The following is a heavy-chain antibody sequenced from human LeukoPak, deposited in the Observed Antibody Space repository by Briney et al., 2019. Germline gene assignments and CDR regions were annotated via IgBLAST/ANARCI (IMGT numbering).Heavy chain of an antibody. D-gene: IGHD4-17*01. J-gene: IGHJ5*02. CDR2: MYSSGTT. V-gene: IGHV4-61*02. CDR1: GGSISSGSYS. CDR3: ATSPVTTWWFDP. Sequence: SETLSLTCTVSGGSISSGSYSWNWIRQPAGKGLERIGRMYSSGTTNYNPSLKSRVTISVDTSKNQFSLKLSSVTASDTAVYYCATSPVTTWWFDPWGQGTLVTVSS.